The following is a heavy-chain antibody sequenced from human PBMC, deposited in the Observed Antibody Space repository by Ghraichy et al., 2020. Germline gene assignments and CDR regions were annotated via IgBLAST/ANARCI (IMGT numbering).Heavy chain of an antibody. CDR2: IYYSGST. D-gene: IGHD5-12*01. CDR1: GGSISSSSYY. J-gene: IGHJ4*02. CDR3: ARQGESEWLRPIGPRSIVY. Sequence: SETLSLTCTVSGGSISSSSYYWGWIRQPPGKGLEWIGSIYYSGSTYYNPSLKSRVTISVDTSKNQFSLKLSSVTAADTAVYYCARQGESEWLRPIGPRSIVYWGQGTLVTVSS. V-gene: IGHV4-39*01.